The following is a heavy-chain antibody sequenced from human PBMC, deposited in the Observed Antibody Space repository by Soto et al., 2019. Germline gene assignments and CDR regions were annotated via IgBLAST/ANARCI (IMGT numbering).Heavy chain of an antibody. J-gene: IGHJ4*02. Sequence: PGGSLRLSCAASGFTFSSYWMHWVRQAPGKGLVWVSRINSDGSSTSYADSVKGRFTISRNNAKNTLYLQMNSLRAEDTAVYYCARGRGHYYDSSGYLLLWGQGTLVTVSS. V-gene: IGHV3-74*01. CDR3: ARGRGHYYDSSGYLLL. CDR2: INSDGSST. D-gene: IGHD3-22*01. CDR1: GFTFSSYW.